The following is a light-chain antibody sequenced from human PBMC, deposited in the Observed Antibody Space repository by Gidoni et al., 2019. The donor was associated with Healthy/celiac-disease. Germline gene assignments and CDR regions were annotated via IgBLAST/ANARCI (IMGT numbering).Light chain of an antibody. CDR3: SSYAGSNNFYVV. CDR2: EFS. J-gene: IGLJ2*01. V-gene: IGLV2-8*01. Sequence: QSAMPQPPSASGSPGQSVTISCTGTSIDVGGYNYVSWYQQHPGKAPKLLIYEFSKRPSGVPDRFSCSNSCNSSSLTVSGLQAEDAADYYCSSYAGSNNFYVVFGGGTKLTVL. CDR1: SIDVGGYNY.